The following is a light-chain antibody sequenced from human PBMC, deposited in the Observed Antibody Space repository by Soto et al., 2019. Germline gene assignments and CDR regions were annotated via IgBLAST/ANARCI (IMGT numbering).Light chain of an antibody. Sequence: SLLTQPSPVSGSPGQSITIPCTGTSSDVGGYNYVSWYQQYPGKAPKLMIYDVDTRPSGVSNRFSGSKSGNTASLTISGLQADDEADYYCSSYTNSNTLVFGSGTRSPS. J-gene: IGLJ1*01. CDR3: SSYTNSNTLV. V-gene: IGLV2-14*01. CDR2: DVD. CDR1: SSDVGGYNY.